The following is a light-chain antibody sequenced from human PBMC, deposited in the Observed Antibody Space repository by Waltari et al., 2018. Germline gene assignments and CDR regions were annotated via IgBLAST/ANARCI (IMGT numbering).Light chain of an antibody. CDR1: SSNIGRTV. Sequence: QSVLTQPPSASGTPGQRVTISCSGISSNIGRTVANWYQQLPGTAPKVLIYRNNQRPSGVPDRFSGSKSGTSAALAISGLQSEDEGDYYCAAWDDSLHGPVFGAGTKVTVL. V-gene: IGLV1-44*01. CDR3: AAWDDSLHGPV. J-gene: IGLJ3*02. CDR2: RNN.